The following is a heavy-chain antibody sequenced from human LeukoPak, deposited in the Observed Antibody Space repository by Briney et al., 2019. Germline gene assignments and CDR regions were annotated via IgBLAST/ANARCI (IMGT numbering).Heavy chain of an antibody. CDR3: ARDTPGESFDY. CDR1: GGSISSSSYY. D-gene: IGHD3-10*01. J-gene: IGHJ4*02. CDR2: IYYSGST. V-gene: IGHV4-31*03. Sequence: SETLSLTCTVSGGSISSSSYYWGWIRQHPGKGLEWIGYIYYSGSTYYNPSLKSRVTISVDTSKNQFSLKLSSVTAADTAVYYCARDTPGESFDYWGQGTLVTVSS.